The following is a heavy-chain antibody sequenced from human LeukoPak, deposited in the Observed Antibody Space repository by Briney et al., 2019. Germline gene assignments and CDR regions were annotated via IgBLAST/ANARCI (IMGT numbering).Heavy chain of an antibody. Sequence: PGGSLRLSCAASGFSFSIYSMSWVRQAPGKGLERLATIKKDGSEKYYVDSVKGRFTISRDNAKNSLDLQMNSLRAEDTAVYYCARGAWYGISWGQGTLVTVSS. D-gene: IGHD6-13*01. J-gene: IGHJ5*02. CDR3: ARGAWYGIS. CDR1: GFSFSIYS. V-gene: IGHV3-7*01. CDR2: IKKDGSEK.